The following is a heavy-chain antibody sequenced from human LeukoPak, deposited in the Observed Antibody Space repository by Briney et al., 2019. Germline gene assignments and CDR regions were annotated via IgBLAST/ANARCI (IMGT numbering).Heavy chain of an antibody. J-gene: IGHJ4*02. CDR2: IYYSGST. V-gene: IGHV4-59*12. D-gene: IGHD2-15*01. CDR1: GGSISNYY. CDR3: ARGYCSGGSCYSGFGY. Sequence: SETLSLTCTVSGGSISNYYWSWIRQPPGKGLEWIGYIYYSGSTNYNPSLKSRVTISVDTSKNQFSLKLSSVTAADTAVYYCARGYCSGGSCYSGFGYWGQGTLVTVSS.